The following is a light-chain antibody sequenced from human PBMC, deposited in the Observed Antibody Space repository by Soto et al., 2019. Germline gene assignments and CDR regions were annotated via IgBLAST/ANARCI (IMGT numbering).Light chain of an antibody. Sequence: DIVITQSPHSLAVSVGERSTVNCNSSQSVLHSSNTLNYLGWYQQKPGQPPKLLIYWASTRASGVPDRFSGSGSGTDFTLTISSLQAEDVAVYYCQQYYTTPAITFGQGTRLEIK. V-gene: IGKV4-1*01. J-gene: IGKJ5*01. CDR1: QSVLHSSNTLNY. CDR2: WAS. CDR3: QQYYTTPAIT.